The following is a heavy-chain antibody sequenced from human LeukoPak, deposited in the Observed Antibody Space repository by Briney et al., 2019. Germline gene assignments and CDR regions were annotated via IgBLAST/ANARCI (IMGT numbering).Heavy chain of an antibody. CDR1: GGSFSGYY. CDR2: MNHSGST. CDR3: ARASYSYDINGWVPFDY. D-gene: IGHD3-22*01. J-gene: IGHJ4*02. V-gene: IGHV4-34*01. Sequence: SETLSLTCAVYGGSFSGYYWSWIRQPPGKGLEWIGEMNHSGSTNYNPSLKSRVTISGDTSKNQFSLRLSSVTAADTAVYYCARASYSYDINGWVPFDYWGQGTLVTVSS.